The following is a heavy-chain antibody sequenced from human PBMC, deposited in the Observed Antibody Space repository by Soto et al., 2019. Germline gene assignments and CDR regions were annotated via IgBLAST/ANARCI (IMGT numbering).Heavy chain of an antibody. Sequence: PSETLSLTCAVSGDSISSGGFSWSWIRQPPGKGLEWIGYIYHSGSSFYNPSLKSRVTISVDGSKNQFSLKVNSVTAADTAVYYCARAPTYYYDSSGPKFDYWGQGTLVTV. CDR1: GDSISSGGFS. J-gene: IGHJ4*02. CDR2: IYHSGSS. CDR3: ARAPTYYYDSSGPKFDY. D-gene: IGHD3-22*01. V-gene: IGHV4-30-2*01.